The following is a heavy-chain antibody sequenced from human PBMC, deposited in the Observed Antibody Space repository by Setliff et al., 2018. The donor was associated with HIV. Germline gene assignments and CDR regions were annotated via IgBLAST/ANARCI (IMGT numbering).Heavy chain of an antibody. CDR2: INHSGST. Sequence: TSETLSLTCAVDGGSFRGYYWSWIRQPPGKGLEWIGEINHSGSTNYNPSLKSRVTISVDTSKNQFSLKLTSVTAADTAVYYCARGRLYGVVDYWGQGTLVTVSS. CDR1: GGSFRGYY. CDR3: ARGRLYGVVDY. J-gene: IGHJ4*02. D-gene: IGHD3-10*01. V-gene: IGHV4-34*01.